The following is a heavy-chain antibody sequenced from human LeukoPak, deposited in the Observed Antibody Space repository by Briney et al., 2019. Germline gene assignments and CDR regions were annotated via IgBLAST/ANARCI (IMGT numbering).Heavy chain of an antibody. V-gene: IGHV3-11*06. D-gene: IGHD6-19*01. J-gene: IGHJ4*02. Sequence: PGGSLRLSCAASGFTFSDYYMSWIRQAPGKGLEWLSYISSSSSYTNYADSVKGRFTISRDNAKNSLYLQMNSLRAEDTAVYYCARDQWPLPYDYWGQGTLVTVSS. CDR1: GFTFSDYY. CDR3: ARDQWPLPYDY. CDR2: ISSSSSYT.